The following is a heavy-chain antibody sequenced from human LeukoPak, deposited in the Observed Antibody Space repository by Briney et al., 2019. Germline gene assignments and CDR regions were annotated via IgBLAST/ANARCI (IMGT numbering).Heavy chain of an antibody. J-gene: IGHJ4*02. CDR2: INPNSGGT. V-gene: IGHV1-2*04. Sequence: ASVKVSCKASGYTFTDYYMHWVRLAPGQGLEWMGWINPNSGGTNYVQKFQGWVTMTRDTSINTAYMELSRLTSDDTAVYYSARANFLYCSSTSCLFDYWGQGTLVTVSS. CDR3: ARANFLYCSSTSCLFDY. D-gene: IGHD2-2*01. CDR1: GYTFTDYY.